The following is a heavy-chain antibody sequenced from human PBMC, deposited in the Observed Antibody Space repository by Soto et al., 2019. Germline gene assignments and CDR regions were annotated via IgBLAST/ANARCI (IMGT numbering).Heavy chain of an antibody. D-gene: IGHD3-22*01. CDR2: TYYRSKWYN. Sequence: PSQTLSLTCAISGDSVSSNSAAWNWIRQSPSRGLEWLGRTYYRSKWYNDYAVSVKSRITINPDTSKNQFSLQLNSVTPEDTAVYYCAAYYYDSSGYPAGFDYWGQGTLVTVSS. CDR3: AAYYYDSSGYPAGFDY. CDR1: GDSVSSNSAA. V-gene: IGHV6-1*01. J-gene: IGHJ4*02.